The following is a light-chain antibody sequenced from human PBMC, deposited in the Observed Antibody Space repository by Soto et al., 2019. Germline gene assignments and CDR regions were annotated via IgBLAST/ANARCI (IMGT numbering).Light chain of an antibody. CDR1: QSVSSY. Sequence: EIVLTQSPATLSLSPGNRATLSCRASQSVSSYLAWYQQKPGQAPRLLIYDASNRATGIPARFSGSGSGTDFTLTITSLEPEDFAVYYCQQRSSWHSTFGGGTKVEIK. J-gene: IGKJ4*01. V-gene: IGKV3-11*01. CDR2: DAS. CDR3: QQRSSWHST.